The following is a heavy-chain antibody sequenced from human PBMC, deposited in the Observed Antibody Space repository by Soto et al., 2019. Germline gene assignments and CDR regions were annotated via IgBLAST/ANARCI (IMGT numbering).Heavy chain of an antibody. CDR2: IYYSGST. CDR1: GGSISSSSYY. CDR3: ARHKYYYDSSGYPAPGAFDI. Sequence: SETLSLTCTVSGGSISSSSYYWGWIRQPPGKGLEWIGSIYYSGSTYYNPSLKSRVTISVDTSKNQFSLKLSSVTAADTAVYYCARHKYYYDSSGYPAPGAFDIWGQGTMVTVSS. V-gene: IGHV4-39*01. J-gene: IGHJ3*02. D-gene: IGHD3-22*01.